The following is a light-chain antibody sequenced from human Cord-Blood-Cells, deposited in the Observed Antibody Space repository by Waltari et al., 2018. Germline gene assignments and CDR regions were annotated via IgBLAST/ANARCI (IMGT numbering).Light chain of an antibody. Sequence: DIQMTQSPSSLSASVGDRVTITCRASQSISSYLNWYQQKPGNAPKLLIYAASSLQSGVPSRFSGSGSGTDFTLTISSLQPEDCATYYCQQSYSTPLTFGGGTKVEIK. V-gene: IGKV1-39*01. CDR2: AAS. J-gene: IGKJ4*01. CDR1: QSISSY. CDR3: QQSYSTPLT.